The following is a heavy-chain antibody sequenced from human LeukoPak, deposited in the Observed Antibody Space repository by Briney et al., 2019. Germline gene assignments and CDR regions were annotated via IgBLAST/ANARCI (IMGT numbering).Heavy chain of an antibody. CDR3: ARNLMVRGVMRFDY. D-gene: IGHD3-10*01. Sequence: ASGPTLVNPTQTLTMTCTFSGFSLSTSGVGVGWIRQPPGKALEWLALIYWDDDKRYSPSLKSRLTITKDTSKNQVVLTMTNMDPVDTATYYCARNLMVRGVMRFDYWGQGTLVTVSS. CDR2: IYWDDDK. J-gene: IGHJ4*02. CDR1: GFSLSTSGVG. V-gene: IGHV2-5*02.